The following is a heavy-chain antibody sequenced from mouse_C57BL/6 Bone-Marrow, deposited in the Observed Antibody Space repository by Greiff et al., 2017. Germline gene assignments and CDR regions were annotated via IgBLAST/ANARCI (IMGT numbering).Heavy chain of an antibody. J-gene: IGHJ3*01. D-gene: IGHD3-2*02. CDR3: ASHSYGTAQATWFAY. V-gene: IGHV5-12*01. CDR1: GFTFSDYY. CDR2: ISNGGGST. Sequence: EVQLVESGGGLVQPGGSLKLSCAASGFTFSDYYMYWVRQTPEKRLEWVAYISNGGGSTYYPDTVKGRFTISRANAKNTLYLQMSRLKSEDTAMYYCASHSYGTAQATWFAYWGQGTLVTVSA.